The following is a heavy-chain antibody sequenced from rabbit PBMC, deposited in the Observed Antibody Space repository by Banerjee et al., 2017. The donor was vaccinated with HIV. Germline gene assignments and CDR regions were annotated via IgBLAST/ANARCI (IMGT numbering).Heavy chain of an antibody. V-gene: IGHV1S45*01. CDR2: INTSSGNT. CDR1: GFSFSNKYV. Sequence: QEQLEESGGDLVKPEGSLTLTCTASGFSFSNKYVMCWVRQAPGKGLEWIACINTSSGNTVYATWAKGRFTISKTSSTTVTLQMTSLTAADTATYFCARDLAGAIGWNFNLWGPGTLVTVS. CDR3: ARDLAGAIGWNFNL. J-gene: IGHJ4*01. D-gene: IGHD4-1*01.